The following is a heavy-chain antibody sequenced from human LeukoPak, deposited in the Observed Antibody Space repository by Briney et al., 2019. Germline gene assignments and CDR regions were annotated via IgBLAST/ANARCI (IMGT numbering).Heavy chain of an antibody. Sequence: GGSLRLSCAASGFTFSSYAMSWVRQAPGKGLEWVSAISGSGGSTYYADSVKGRLTISRDNSKNTLYLQMNSLRAEDTAVYYCAKDPSGPSLSGYFGYWGQGTLVTVSS. J-gene: IGHJ4*02. CDR2: ISGSGGST. V-gene: IGHV3-23*01. CDR3: AKDPSGPSLSGYFGY. D-gene: IGHD3-22*01. CDR1: GFTFSSYA.